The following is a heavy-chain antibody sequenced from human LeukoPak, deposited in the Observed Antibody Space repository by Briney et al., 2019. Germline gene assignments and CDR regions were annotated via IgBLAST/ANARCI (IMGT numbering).Heavy chain of an antibody. Sequence: SETLSLTCTVSGGSISSYYWGWIRQPPGKGLEWIGSIYYSGSTYYNPSLKSRVTISVDTSKNQFSLKLSSVTAADTAVYYCARPYRQWELHIDYWGQGTLVTVSS. J-gene: IGHJ4*02. CDR3: ARPYRQWELHIDY. CDR2: IYYSGST. V-gene: IGHV4-39*01. CDR1: GGSISSYY. D-gene: IGHD1-26*01.